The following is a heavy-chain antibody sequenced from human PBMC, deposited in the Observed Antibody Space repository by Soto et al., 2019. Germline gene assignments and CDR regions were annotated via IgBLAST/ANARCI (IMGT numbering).Heavy chain of an antibody. CDR1: GFTFKSAW. V-gene: IGHV3-15*07. D-gene: IGHD3-16*01. Sequence: EVQLVESGGGLVEPGGSLRLSCAASGFTFKSAWMNWVRQAPGKGLEWVGRIYSRADGGTTDYAAPVKGGFTISRDDSEDTLFLQMSNLKTEDTAVYFCATEQTFSRGCFDSWGQGTLVTVSS. CDR3: ATEQTFSRGCFDS. CDR2: IYSRADGGTT. J-gene: IGHJ4*02.